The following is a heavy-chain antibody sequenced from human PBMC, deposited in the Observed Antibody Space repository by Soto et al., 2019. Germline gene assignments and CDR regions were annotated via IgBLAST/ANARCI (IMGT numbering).Heavy chain of an antibody. CDR3: GGVGGNYDILTGYYI. V-gene: IGHV3-23*01. CDR1: GFTFSSYA. D-gene: IGHD3-9*01. Sequence: GSLRLSCAASGFTFSSYAMSWVRQAPGKGLEWVSAISGSGGSTYYADSVKGRFTISRDNSKNTLYLQMNSLRAEDTAVYYCGGVGGNYDILTGYYIWGQGTLVTVSS. CDR2: ISGSGGST. J-gene: IGHJ4*02.